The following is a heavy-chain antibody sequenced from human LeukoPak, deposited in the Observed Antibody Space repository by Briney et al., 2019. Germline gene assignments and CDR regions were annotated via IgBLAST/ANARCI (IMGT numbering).Heavy chain of an antibody. J-gene: IGHJ4*02. CDR1: ASTFTTYG. D-gene: IGHD3-10*01. Sequence: ASVKVSCKTCASTFTTYGITWVRQAPGKGLKWMGWINTHKGNTYFSREFQDRVFLTTDASTTTAYMELRGLRSDDTAIYYCATYFSGSGSFTTQFDHWGQGTLVTVSS. CDR2: INTHKGNT. CDR3: ATYFSGSGSFTTQFDH. V-gene: IGHV1-18*04.